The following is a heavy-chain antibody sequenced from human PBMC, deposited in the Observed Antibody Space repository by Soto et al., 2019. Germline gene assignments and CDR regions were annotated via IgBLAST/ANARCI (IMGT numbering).Heavy chain of an antibody. V-gene: IGHV3-33*01. D-gene: IGHD6-13*01. CDR3: ARDGDIAAAGTSAFDI. J-gene: IGHJ3*02. CDR2: IWYDGSNK. CDR1: GFTFSSYG. Sequence: GGSLRLSCAASGFTFSSYGMHRVRQAPGKGLEWVAVIWYDGSNKYYADSVKGRFTISRDNSKNTLYLQMNSLRAEDTAVYYCARDGDIAAAGTSAFDIWGQGTTVTVSS.